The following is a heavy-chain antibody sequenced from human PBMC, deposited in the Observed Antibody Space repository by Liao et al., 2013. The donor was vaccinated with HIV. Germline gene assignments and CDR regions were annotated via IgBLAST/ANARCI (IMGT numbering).Heavy chain of an antibody. CDR2: IFYSGST. CDR3: AREALFLSAFDI. CDR1: GGSISSYY. J-gene: IGHJ3*02. Sequence: QVQLQESGPGLVKPSETLSLTCTVSGGSISSYYWSWIRQPPGKGLEWIGYIFYSGSTYYNPSLKSRVTISVDTSKNQFSLKLSSVTAADTAVYYCAREALFLSAFDIWAKGQWSPSLQ. D-gene: IGHD3-3*02. V-gene: IGHV4-59*01.